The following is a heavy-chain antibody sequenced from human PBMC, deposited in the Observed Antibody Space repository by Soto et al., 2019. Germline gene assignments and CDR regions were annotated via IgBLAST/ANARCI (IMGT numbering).Heavy chain of an antibody. CDR3: TRPGYGDFAAYGFFGVDV. Sequence: GGSLRLTCAASGFIFSYSAIHWVRQASGKGLEWVGRTRSKSNSYETAYGESEKGRFTISRDDSTNTTYLQMSSLITEDTAVYYCTRPGYGDFAAYGFFGVDVWGQGTTVTVSS. CDR1: GFIFSYSA. J-gene: IGHJ6*02. CDR2: TRSKSNSYET. D-gene: IGHD4-17*01. V-gene: IGHV3-73*01.